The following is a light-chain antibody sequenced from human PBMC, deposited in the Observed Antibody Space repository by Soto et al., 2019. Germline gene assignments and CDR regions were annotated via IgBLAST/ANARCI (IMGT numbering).Light chain of an antibody. V-gene: IGKV3-20*01. CDR1: QSVSSSY. Sequence: EIVLTQSPGTLSLSPGERATLSCRASQSVSSSYLAWYQQKPGQAPRLLIYGASSRATGIPDRFRGSGSRTDFTLTINIREPEDFAEDYCLQYGCSLLTFGPGTKVEIK. CDR2: GAS. J-gene: IGKJ3*01. CDR3: LQYGCSLLT.